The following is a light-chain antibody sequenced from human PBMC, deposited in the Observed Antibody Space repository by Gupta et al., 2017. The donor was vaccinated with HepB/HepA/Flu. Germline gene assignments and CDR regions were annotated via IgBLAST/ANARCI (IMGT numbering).Light chain of an antibody. J-gene: IGLJ3*02. CDR1: SSDVGGYNY. V-gene: IGLV2-11*01. CDR2: DVS. CDR3: CSYAGSYTEV. Sequence: SALTQPRSVSGSPGQSFSISCTGTSSDVGGYNYVSWYQQHPGKAPKLMIYDVSKRPSGVPDRFSGSKSGNTASLTISGLQAEDEADYYCCSYAGSYTEVFGGGTKLTVL.